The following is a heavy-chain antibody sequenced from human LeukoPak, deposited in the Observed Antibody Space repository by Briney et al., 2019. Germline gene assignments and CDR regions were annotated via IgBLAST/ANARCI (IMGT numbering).Heavy chain of an antibody. V-gene: IGHV3-23*01. Sequence: GGTLRLSCAASGFTFSSYGMSWVRQAPGKGLEWVSAISGSGGSTYYADSVKGRFTISRDNSKNTLYLQMNSLRAEDTAVYYCAKDQYIAVAGRFDPWGQGTLVTVSS. CDR1: GFTFSSYG. CDR3: AKDQYIAVAGRFDP. CDR2: ISGSGGST. D-gene: IGHD6-19*01. J-gene: IGHJ5*02.